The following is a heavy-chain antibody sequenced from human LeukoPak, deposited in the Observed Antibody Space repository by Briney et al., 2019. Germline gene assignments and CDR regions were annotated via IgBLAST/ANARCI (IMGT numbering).Heavy chain of an antibody. CDR3: ARDRNNYDFWSGYCLDY. Sequence: GASVKVSCKASGYTFTSYGISWVRQAPGQGLEWMGWISAYNGNTNYAQKLQGRVTMTTDTSTSTAYMELRSLRSDDTAVYYCARDRNNYDFWSGYCLDYWGQGTLVTVSS. V-gene: IGHV1-18*01. D-gene: IGHD3-3*01. CDR2: ISAYNGNT. CDR1: GYTFTSYG. J-gene: IGHJ4*02.